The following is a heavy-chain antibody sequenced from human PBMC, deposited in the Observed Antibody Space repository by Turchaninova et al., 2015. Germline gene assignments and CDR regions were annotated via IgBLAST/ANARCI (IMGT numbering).Heavy chain of an antibody. CDR3: ARIGYSSSSLDY. V-gene: IGHV3-7*01. J-gene: IGHJ4*02. D-gene: IGHD6-6*01. CDR2: IKQDGSVK. Sequence: EVQLVESGGGLVQPGGSLRLSCAASGFTFSHYWMTWVSQAPGKGLEWVANIKQDGSVKYYVDSVNGRFTISRDNAENSVFLQLNSLRAEDTAVYYCARIGYSSSSLDYWGQGTLVIVSS. CDR1: GFTFSHYW.